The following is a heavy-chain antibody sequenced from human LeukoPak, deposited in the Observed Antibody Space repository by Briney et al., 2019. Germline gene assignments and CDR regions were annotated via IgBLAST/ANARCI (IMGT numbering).Heavy chain of an antibody. CDR1: GFTFSSYG. D-gene: IGHD2-21*02. Sequence: GGTLRLSCAASGFTFSSYGMSWVRQAPGKGLEWVSAISGSGGIIYYADSVKGRFTISRDNSKNTLYLQMNSLRAEDTAVYYCARDHIVVVTAIAGGFDYWGQGTLVTVSS. CDR3: ARDHIVVVTAIAGGFDY. J-gene: IGHJ4*02. V-gene: IGHV3-23*01. CDR2: ISGSGGII.